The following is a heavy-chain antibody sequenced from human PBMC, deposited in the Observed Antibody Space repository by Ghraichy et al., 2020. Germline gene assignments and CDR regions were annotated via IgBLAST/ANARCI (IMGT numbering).Heavy chain of an antibody. CDR2: IRFDESDK. J-gene: IGHJ4*02. D-gene: IGHD3-3*01. Sequence: GGSLRLSCVASGFHFTTYWITWVRQAPGEGLQWVASIRFDESDKLYVDSVKGRFTISRDNAENSVHLQMTSLRVEDTAVYYCARDNSEWSHSFENWGQGTLVTVSS. V-gene: IGHV3-7*03. CDR1: GFHFTTYW. CDR3: ARDNSEWSHSFEN.